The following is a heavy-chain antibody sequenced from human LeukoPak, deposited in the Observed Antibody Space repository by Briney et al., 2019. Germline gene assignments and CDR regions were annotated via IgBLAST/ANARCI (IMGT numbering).Heavy chain of an antibody. CDR3: ARLSSGYENFDY. D-gene: IGHD5-12*01. CDR2: INHSGST. Sequence: SETLSLTCAVYGGSFSGYYWSWIRQPPGKGLEWIGEINHSGSTNYNPSLKSRVTISVDTSKNQFSLKLSSVTAADTAVYYCARLSSGYENFDYWGQGTLVTVSS. CDR1: GGSFSGYY. V-gene: IGHV4-34*01. J-gene: IGHJ4*02.